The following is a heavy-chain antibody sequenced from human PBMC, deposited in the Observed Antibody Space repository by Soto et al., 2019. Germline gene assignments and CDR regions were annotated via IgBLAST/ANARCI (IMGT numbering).Heavy chain of an antibody. J-gene: IGHJ4*02. CDR3: AREGGDLLSHFDS. V-gene: IGHV1-69*01. Sequence: QVQLVQSAAEVKKPGSSVKVSCKASGGTFDSHSISWVRQAPGQGLEWMGGIILVFGTTNYAQRFQGRVTFTADESTSTAYMELSSLRSEDTAVYYCAREGGDLLSHFDSWGQGTRVIVSS. D-gene: IGHD3-10*01. CDR2: IILVFGTT. CDR1: GGTFDSHS.